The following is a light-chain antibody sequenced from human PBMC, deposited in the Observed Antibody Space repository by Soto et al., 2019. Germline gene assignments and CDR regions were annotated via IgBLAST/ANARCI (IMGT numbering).Light chain of an antibody. V-gene: IGLV1-40*01. CDR1: SSNIGAGYD. J-gene: IGLJ2*01. Sequence: QPVLTQPPSVSGAPGQRVTISCTGSSSNIGAGYDVQWYQQLPGAAPRLLIFGTTNRPSGVPDRFSGSRSGTSASLAISGLQAEDEADYYCQSYDISLSVSVVFGGGTKLTVL. CDR3: QSYDISLSVSVV. CDR2: GTT.